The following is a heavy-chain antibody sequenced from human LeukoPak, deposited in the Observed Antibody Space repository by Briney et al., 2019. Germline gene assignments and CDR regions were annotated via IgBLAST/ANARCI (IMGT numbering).Heavy chain of an antibody. V-gene: IGHV4-4*07. CDR2: IYTSGST. CDR1: GGSISSYY. J-gene: IGHJ4*02. D-gene: IGHD6-19*01. Sequence: SETLSLTCTVPGGSISSYYWSWIRQPAGKGLEWIGRIYTSGSTNYNPSLKSRVTMSVDTSKNQFSLKLSSVTAADTTVYYCARVSSSGWYDDWGQGTLVTVSS. CDR3: ARVSSSGWYDD.